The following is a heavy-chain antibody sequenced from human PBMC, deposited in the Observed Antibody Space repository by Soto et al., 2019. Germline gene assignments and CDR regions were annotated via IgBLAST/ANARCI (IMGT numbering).Heavy chain of an antibody. D-gene: IGHD7-27*01. CDR1: GFPFSSYA. Sequence: EVQLLESGGGLVQPGGSLRLSCVASGFPFSSYALSWVRQTPGRGLEWVSSISSGSNTYYTDSVRGRFTISRDNSKNSLYLQTSSLRADDAALYYCAKASATGKSDGMDVWGQGTTVSVSS. J-gene: IGHJ6*02. CDR2: ISSGSNT. CDR3: AKASATGKSDGMDV. V-gene: IGHV3-23*01.